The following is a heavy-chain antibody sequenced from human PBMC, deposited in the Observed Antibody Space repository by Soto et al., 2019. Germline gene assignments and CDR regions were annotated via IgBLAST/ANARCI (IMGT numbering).Heavy chain of an antibody. CDR1: GYTFTGNY. J-gene: IGHJ6*02. V-gene: IGHV1-2*02. Sequence: ASVKVSCRASGYTFTGNYIHWVRQAPGQGLEWMGWINPNSGATNYEEKFQGRITMTRDTSISTAYMELRWLTSDDTAVYYCARDRGYDCTSNYCYAFSCMDVGGQGTTVTVSS. D-gene: IGHD2-2*01. CDR2: INPNSGAT. CDR3: ARDRGYDCTSNYCYAFSCMDV.